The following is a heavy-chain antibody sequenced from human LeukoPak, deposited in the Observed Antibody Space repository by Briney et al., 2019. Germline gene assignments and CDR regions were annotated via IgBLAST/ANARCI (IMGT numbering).Heavy chain of an antibody. Sequence: ASVKVSCKASGYAFTGYYMHWVRQAPGQGLEWMGWINPNSGGTNYAQKFQGRVTMTRDTSISTAYMELSRLRSDDTAVYYCARRAYCGGDCYSGGYYYMDVWGKGTTVTVSS. V-gene: IGHV1-2*02. CDR1: GYAFTGYY. CDR2: INPNSGGT. CDR3: ARRAYCGGDCYSGGYYYMDV. D-gene: IGHD2-21*02. J-gene: IGHJ6*03.